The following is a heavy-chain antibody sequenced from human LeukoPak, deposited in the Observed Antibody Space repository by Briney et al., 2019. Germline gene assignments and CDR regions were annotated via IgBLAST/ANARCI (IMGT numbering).Heavy chain of an antibody. V-gene: IGHV3-21*01. CDR2: ISSSSSYI. CDR3: ASLDSSGYYSVRY. D-gene: IGHD3-22*01. J-gene: IGHJ4*02. Sequence: ESLRLSCAASGFTFSSYSMNWVRQAPGEGLEWVSSISSSSSYIYYADSVKGRFTISRDNAKNSLYLQMNSLRAEDTAVYYCASLDSSGYYSVRYWGQGTLVTVSS. CDR1: GFTFSSYS.